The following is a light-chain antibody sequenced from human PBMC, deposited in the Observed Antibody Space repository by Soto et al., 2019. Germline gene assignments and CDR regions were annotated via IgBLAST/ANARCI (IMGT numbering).Light chain of an antibody. CDR3: QSYDSSLTVWV. J-gene: IGLJ3*02. V-gene: IGLV1-40*01. CDR2: ANS. CDR1: SSNTGAGYD. Sequence: QSVLTQPPSVSGAPGQRVTISCTGSSSNTGAGYDVHWYQQLPGTVPKLLIYANSNRPSGVRDRFSGPKSGTSASLAITGLQAEDEADYYCQSYDSSLTVWVFGGGTKLTVL.